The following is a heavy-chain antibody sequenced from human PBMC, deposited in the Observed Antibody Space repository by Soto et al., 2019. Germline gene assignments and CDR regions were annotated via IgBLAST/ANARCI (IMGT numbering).Heavy chain of an antibody. J-gene: IGHJ5*02. Sequence: QVQLVESGGGVVQPGRSLRLSCAASGFTFSSYAMHWVRQAPGKGLEWVAVISYDGSNKYYADSVKGRFTISRDNSKNTLYRQMNSLRAEDTAVYYCARDGGRYGSSWWGNWFDPWGQGTLVTVSS. V-gene: IGHV3-30-3*01. CDR1: GFTFSSYA. CDR2: ISYDGSNK. CDR3: ARDGGRYGSSWWGNWFDP. D-gene: IGHD6-13*01.